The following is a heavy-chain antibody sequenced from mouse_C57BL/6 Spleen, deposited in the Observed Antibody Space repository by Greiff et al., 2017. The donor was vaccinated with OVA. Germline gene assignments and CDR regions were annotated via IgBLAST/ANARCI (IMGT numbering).Heavy chain of an antibody. Sequence: QVQLQQPGAELVKPGASVKLSCKASGYTFTSYWMHWVKQRPGQGLEWIGMIHPNSGSTNYNEKFKSKATMTADKSSSTAYMQLSSLTSEDSAVYYWEREEVHYYGSSYRYFDGWGTGTTVTVSS. V-gene: IGHV1-64*01. D-gene: IGHD1-1*01. J-gene: IGHJ1*03. CDR2: IHPNSGST. CDR3: EREEVHYYGSSYRYFDG. CDR1: GYTFTSYW.